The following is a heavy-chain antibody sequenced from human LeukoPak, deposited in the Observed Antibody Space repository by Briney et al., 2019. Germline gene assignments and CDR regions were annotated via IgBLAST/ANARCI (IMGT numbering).Heavy chain of an antibody. D-gene: IGHD2-2*01. J-gene: IGHJ4*02. CDR3: ARVSCTSSATCYAGFDY. V-gene: IGHV4-59*01. Sequence: SETLSLICTVSGGYLSSYHWRWIRQPPGKGLEWIGYIYYSGSTNYNPSLKSRVTMSIDTSKNHFSLKLRSVTAADTAVYYCARVSCTSSATCYAGFDYWGQGTLVTVSS. CDR2: IYYSGST. CDR1: GGYLSSYH.